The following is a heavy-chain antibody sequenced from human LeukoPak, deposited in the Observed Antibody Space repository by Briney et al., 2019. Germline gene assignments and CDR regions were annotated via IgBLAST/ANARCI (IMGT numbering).Heavy chain of an antibody. CDR2: IKSKTDGGTT. CDR3: AKMLPPPRPNLGVVVVAALPNMYYFDY. J-gene: IGHJ4*02. Sequence: GGSLRLSCAASGFTFSNAWMSWVRQAPGKGLEWVGRIKSKTDGGTTDYAAPVKGRFTISRDDPKNTLYLQMNSLRAEDTAVYYCAKMLPPPRPNLGVVVVAALPNMYYFDYWGQGTLVTVSS. V-gene: IGHV3-15*01. CDR1: GFTFSNAW. D-gene: IGHD2-15*01.